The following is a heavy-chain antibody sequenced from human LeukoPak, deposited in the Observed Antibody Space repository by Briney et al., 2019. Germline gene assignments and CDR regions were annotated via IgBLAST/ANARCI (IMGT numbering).Heavy chain of an antibody. CDR1: GGSISSRPYY. CDR3: ARDFSSSSSVYYYYYVDV. D-gene: IGHD6-6*01. Sequence: SETLSLTCTVSGGSISSRPYYWGWVRQSPGKGLEWIGTISYSGTTYYNPSLKSRVTISLDTSKNQFSLKLSSVTAADTAIYYCARDFSSSSSVYYYYYVDVWGKGTTVTVSS. V-gene: IGHV4-39*07. J-gene: IGHJ6*03. CDR2: ISYSGTT.